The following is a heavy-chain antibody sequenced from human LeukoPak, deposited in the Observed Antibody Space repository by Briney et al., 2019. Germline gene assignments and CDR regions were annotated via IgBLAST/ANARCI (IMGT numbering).Heavy chain of an antibody. Sequence: SETLSLTCTVSGGSISSYYWSWIRQPPGKGLEWIGYIYYSGSTNYNPSLKSRVNISADTSKSQFSLNPDSVTAADTAVYYCARSWAGMYYPFYYFDYWGQGSLVTVSS. CDR2: IYYSGST. CDR1: GGSISSYY. J-gene: IGHJ4*02. D-gene: IGHD2-8*01. CDR3: ARSWAGMYYPFYYFDY. V-gene: IGHV4-59*12.